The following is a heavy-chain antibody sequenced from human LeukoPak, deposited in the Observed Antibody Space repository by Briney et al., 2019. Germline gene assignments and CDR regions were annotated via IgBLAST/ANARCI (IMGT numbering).Heavy chain of an antibody. CDR3: ARESLGLDY. Sequence: PGGSLRLSCAASGLTFSSYSMNWVRQAPGKGLEWVALISYDGSDKYYADSVKGRFTISRDNSKNTLYLQMNSLRGEDTAVYSCARESLGLDYWGQGTLVTVSS. CDR2: ISYDGSDK. V-gene: IGHV3-30*03. J-gene: IGHJ4*02. CDR1: GLTFSSYS. D-gene: IGHD6-13*01.